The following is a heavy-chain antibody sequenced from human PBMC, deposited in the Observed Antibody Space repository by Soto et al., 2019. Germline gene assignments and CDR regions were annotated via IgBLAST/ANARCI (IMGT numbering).Heavy chain of an antibody. Sequence: ASVKVSCKASGYTFSGFYIHWLRQAPGQGLEWMGWINPNSGGTNYAQKFQGRVTVTRDTPTSTAYMELSRLTSDDTAVYYCARSLTEGYCTITGCYTRPLYGMDVWGQGTTVTVSS. CDR3: ARSLTEGYCTITGCYTRPLYGMDV. D-gene: IGHD2-2*02. J-gene: IGHJ6*02. CDR2: INPNSGGT. CDR1: GYTFSGFY. V-gene: IGHV1-2*02.